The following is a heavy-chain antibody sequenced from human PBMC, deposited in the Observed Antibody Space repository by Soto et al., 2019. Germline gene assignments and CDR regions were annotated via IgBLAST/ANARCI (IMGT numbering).Heavy chain of an antibody. CDR1: GFTFSSHA. Sequence: EVQLVESGGDLVQSGGSLRVSCAASGFTFSSHAMSWVRQAPGKGLEWVSSISGSGVTTDYADSVKGRFSITRDNSQKMLYLEMNSLRAGDTAVYYCAKEEREQQVVYDAFDMWDQGTMVTVSS. CDR2: ISGSGVTT. CDR3: AKEEREQQVVYDAFDM. D-gene: IGHD6-13*01. V-gene: IGHV3-23*04. J-gene: IGHJ3*02.